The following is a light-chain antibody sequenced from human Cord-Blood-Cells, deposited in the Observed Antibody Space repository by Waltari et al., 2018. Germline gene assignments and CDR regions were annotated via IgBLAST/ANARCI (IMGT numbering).Light chain of an antibody. CDR2: EVS. J-gene: IGLJ1*01. CDR3: SSYTSSSTLYV. CDR1: SSDVGGYNY. V-gene: IGLV2-14*01. Sequence: QSALTQPASVSGSPGQSITISCTGTSSDVGGYNYVSWYQQHPGKAPKLMIYEVSNRPSGASHRFSGSKSGNTASLTISGLQAEDEADYYCSSYTSSSTLYVFGTGTKVTVL.